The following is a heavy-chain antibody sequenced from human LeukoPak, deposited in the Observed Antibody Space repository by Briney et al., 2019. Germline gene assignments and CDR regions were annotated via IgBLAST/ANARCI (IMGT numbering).Heavy chain of an antibody. Sequence: SGTLSLTCTVSGGSISSYYWSWIRQPPGKGLEWIGYIYTSGSTNYNPSLKSRVTISVDTSKNQFSLKLSSVTAADTAVYYRARHFTGVANWFDPWGQGTLVTVSS. V-gene: IGHV4-4*09. CDR3: ARHFTGVANWFDP. J-gene: IGHJ5*02. CDR1: GGSISSYY. D-gene: IGHD2-15*01. CDR2: IYTSGST.